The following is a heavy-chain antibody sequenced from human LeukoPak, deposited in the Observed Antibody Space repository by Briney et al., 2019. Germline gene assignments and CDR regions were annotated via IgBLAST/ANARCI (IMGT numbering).Heavy chain of an antibody. Sequence: GGSLRLSCAASGFTFSPYSMNWVRQAPGKGLEWVSYISSSSSTIYYADSVKGRFTISRDNAKNSLYLQMNSLRAEDTAVYYCARGRRGRFLEWLLSDAFDIWGQGTMVTVSS. V-gene: IGHV3-48*01. CDR3: ARGRRGRFLEWLLSDAFDI. D-gene: IGHD3-3*01. J-gene: IGHJ3*02. CDR1: GFTFSPYS. CDR2: ISSSSSTI.